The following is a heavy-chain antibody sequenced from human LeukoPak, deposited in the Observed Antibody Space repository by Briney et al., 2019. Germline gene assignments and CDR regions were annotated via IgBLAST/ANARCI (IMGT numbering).Heavy chain of an antibody. CDR3: NGGYYYGSGSYPGRDAFDI. CDR2: FRSKALGGTT. D-gene: IGHD3-10*01. J-gene: IGHJ3*02. V-gene: IGHV3-49*03. CDR1: GFTFGDYA. Sequence: GGSLRLSCTASGFTFGDYAMSWFRQAPGKGLEGGVFFRSKALGGTTEYAASVKGRFTISRDDSKSIAYLQMNSLKTEDTAVYYCNGGYYYGSGSYPGRDAFDIWGQGTMVTVSS.